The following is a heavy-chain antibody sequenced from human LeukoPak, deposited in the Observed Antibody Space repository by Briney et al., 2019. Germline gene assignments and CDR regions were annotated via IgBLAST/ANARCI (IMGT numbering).Heavy chain of an antibody. CDR1: GFTFSSYG. CDR2: IRYDGSNK. D-gene: IGHD6-13*01. V-gene: IGHV3-30*02. Sequence: GGSLRLSCAASGFTFSSYGMHWVRQAPGKGLEWVAFIRYDGSNKYYADSVKGRFTISRDNSKNSLYLQMNSLRAEDTAVYYCAREDRSSSWYSHFDYWGQGTLVTVSS. J-gene: IGHJ4*02. CDR3: AREDRSSSWYSHFDY.